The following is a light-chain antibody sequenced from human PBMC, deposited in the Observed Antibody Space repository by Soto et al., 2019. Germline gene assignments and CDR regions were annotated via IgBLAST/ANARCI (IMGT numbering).Light chain of an antibody. CDR2: EVN. CDR3: NSYTSSSTRV. V-gene: IGLV2-14*01. Sequence: QAASVSGSPGQSITISCTGTSSDVGGYNYVSWYQQHPGKGPKLLIYEVNNRPSGVSNRFSGSKSGNTASLTISGLQAEDEADYYCNSYTSSSTRVFGGGTKLTVL. J-gene: IGLJ2*01. CDR1: SSDVGGYNY.